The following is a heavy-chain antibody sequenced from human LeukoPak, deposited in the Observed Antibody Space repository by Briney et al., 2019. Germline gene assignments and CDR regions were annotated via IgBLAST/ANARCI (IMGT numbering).Heavy chain of an antibody. D-gene: IGHD2-15*01. CDR1: GFTFSDYY. CDR3: AKGPRGYCSGGSCYDPWVGSGYYYYMDV. Sequence: GGSLRLSCAASGFTFSDYYMSWIRQAPGKGLEWVSAISGSGGSTYYADSVKGRFAISRDNSKNTLYLQMNSLRAEDTAVYYCAKGPRGYCSGGSCYDPWVGSGYYYYMDVWGKGTTVTVSS. J-gene: IGHJ6*03. V-gene: IGHV3-23*01. CDR2: ISGSGGST.